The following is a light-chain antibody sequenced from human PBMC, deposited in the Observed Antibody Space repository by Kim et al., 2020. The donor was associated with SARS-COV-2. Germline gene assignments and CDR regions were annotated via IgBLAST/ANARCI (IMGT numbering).Light chain of an antibody. V-gene: IGKV3-20*01. CDR2: GTS. Sequence: DIVLTQSPGTLSLSPGERATLSCRASQSVSSSYFAWYQQKPGQAPRLLIYGTSSRATGIPDRFSGSGSGTDFTLTISRLEPEDFAMYYCQQYGSSPRTFGQGTKLEI. J-gene: IGKJ1*01. CDR3: QQYGSSPRT. CDR1: QSVSSSY.